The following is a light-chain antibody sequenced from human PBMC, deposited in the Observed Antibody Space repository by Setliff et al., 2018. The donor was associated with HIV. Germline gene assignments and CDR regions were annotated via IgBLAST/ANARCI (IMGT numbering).Light chain of an antibody. Sequence: QSVLTQPPSASGTPGQRVLISCSGSSSNIGTNTVNWYRQLPGTAPTLLIYNDNQRPSTVPDRFSGSKSGTSASLAISGLQFEDEADYYCSSYAITNTLPFGTGTKVTVL. CDR1: SSNIGTNT. CDR2: NDN. J-gene: IGLJ1*01. V-gene: IGLV1-44*01. CDR3: SSYAITNTLP.